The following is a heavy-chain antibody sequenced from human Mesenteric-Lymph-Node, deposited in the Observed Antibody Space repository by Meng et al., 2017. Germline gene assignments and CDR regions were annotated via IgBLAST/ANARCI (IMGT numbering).Heavy chain of an antibody. V-gene: IGHV3-33*01. D-gene: IGHD2-15*01. CDR1: GFTFSSYG. Sequence: GESLKISYAASGFTFSSYGMHWVRQAPGKGLEWVAVIWYDGSNKYYADSVKGRFTISRDNSKNTLYLQMNSLRAEDTAVYYCARGPLYCSGGSCYRFDYWGQGTLVTGSS. CDR2: IWYDGSNK. J-gene: IGHJ4*02. CDR3: ARGPLYCSGGSCYRFDY.